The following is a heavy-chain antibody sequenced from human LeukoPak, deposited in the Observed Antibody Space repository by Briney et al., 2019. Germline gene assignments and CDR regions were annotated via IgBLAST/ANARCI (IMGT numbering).Heavy chain of an antibody. CDR3: ARDGFGTGSN. J-gene: IGHJ4*02. CDR1: GLTLSNYW. V-gene: IGHV3-7*03. CDR2: IKQDGSEK. D-gene: IGHD3-16*01. Sequence: GGSLRLSCAASGLTLSNYWMDWVRQAPGKGLEWVANIKQDGSEKNYVDSVKGRFIISRDNAKNSLYLQMNTLRADDTAVYYCARDGFGTGSNWGQGTLVTVSS.